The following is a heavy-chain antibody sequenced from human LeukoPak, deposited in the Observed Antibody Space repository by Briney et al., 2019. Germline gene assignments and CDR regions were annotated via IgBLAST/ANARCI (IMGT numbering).Heavy chain of an antibody. D-gene: IGHD6-6*01. CDR2: IYYSGST. Sequence: SETLSLTCTVSAGSISSSSYYWGWIRQPPGKGLEWIGSIYYSGSTYYNPSLKSRVTISVDTSKNQFSLKLSSVTAADTAVYYCARVYSSSSEFDPWGRGTLVTVSS. CDR3: ARVYSSSSEFDP. CDR1: AGSISSSSYY. V-gene: IGHV4-39*07. J-gene: IGHJ5*02.